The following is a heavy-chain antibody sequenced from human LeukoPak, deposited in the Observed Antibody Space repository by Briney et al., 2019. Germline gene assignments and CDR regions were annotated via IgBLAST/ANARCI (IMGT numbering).Heavy chain of an antibody. D-gene: IGHD2-8*01. Sequence: SVKVSCKASGGTFSSYAISWVRQAPGQGLEWMGGIIPIFGTANYAQKFQGRVTITADESTNTAYMELRSLRSDDTAVYYCAGSLGYCTSNVCYLKYWGQGTLVTVSS. CDR3: AGSLGYCTSNVCYLKY. J-gene: IGHJ4*02. CDR1: GGTFSSYA. CDR2: IIPIFGTA. V-gene: IGHV1-69*13.